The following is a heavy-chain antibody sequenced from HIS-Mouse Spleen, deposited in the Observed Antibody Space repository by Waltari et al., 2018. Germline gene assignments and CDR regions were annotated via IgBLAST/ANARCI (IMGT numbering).Heavy chain of an antibody. CDR3: AKDKHHAFDY. J-gene: IGHJ4*02. Sequence: QVQLVESGGGVVQPGRSLRLSCAASGFTFSSYGMHWVRQAPGKGLGWVAVKSDDGSNKYYADSVKGRFTISRDNSKNTLYLQMNSLRAEDTAVYYCAKDKHHAFDYWGQGTLVTVSS. CDR1: GFTFSSYG. V-gene: IGHV3-30*18. CDR2: KSDDGSNK.